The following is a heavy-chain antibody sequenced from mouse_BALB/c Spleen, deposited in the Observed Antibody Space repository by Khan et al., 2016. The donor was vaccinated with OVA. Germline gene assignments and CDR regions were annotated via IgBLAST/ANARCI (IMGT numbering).Heavy chain of an antibody. J-gene: IGHJ3*01. Sequence: VQLQQSGAELVRPGALVKLSCKASGFNIKDYYMLWVKQRPEQGLEWIGWIDPENGNNIYDPKFQGKASITADTSSHTAYLQLSSLPSEAAAAYYCVRRGYGNYWFAYWGQGTLVTVSA. CDR1: GFNIKDYY. CDR2: IDPENGNN. V-gene: IGHV14-1*02. D-gene: IGHD2-1*01. CDR3: VRRGYGNYWFAY.